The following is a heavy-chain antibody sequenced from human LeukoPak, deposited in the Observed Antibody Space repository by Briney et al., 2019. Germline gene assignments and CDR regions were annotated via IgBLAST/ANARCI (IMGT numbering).Heavy chain of an antibody. J-gene: IGHJ5*02. CDR2: IIPIFGTA. CDR3: ARTARIVVIPAARYNWFDP. CDR1: GGTFSSYA. D-gene: IGHD2-2*01. V-gene: IGHV1-69*05. Sequence: SVKVSCKASGGTFSSYAISWVRQAPGQGLEWMGGIIPIFGTANYAQKFQGRVTITTDESTSTAYMELSSLRSEDTAVYYCARTARIVVIPAARYNWFDPWGQGTLVTVSS.